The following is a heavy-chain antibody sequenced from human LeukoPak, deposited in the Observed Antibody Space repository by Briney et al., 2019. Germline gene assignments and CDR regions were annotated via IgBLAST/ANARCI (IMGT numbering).Heavy chain of an antibody. CDR3: ALIPSGYSSGWDIDY. J-gene: IGHJ4*02. V-gene: IGHV3-74*01. Sequence: GGSLRLSCAASGFTFSSYWIHWVRQAPGKGLVWVSRINSDGSSTSYADSVKGRFTISRDNAKNTLYLQMNSLRAEDTAVYYCALIPSGYSSGWDIDYWGQGTLVTVSS. D-gene: IGHD6-19*01. CDR1: GFTFSSYW. CDR2: INSDGSST.